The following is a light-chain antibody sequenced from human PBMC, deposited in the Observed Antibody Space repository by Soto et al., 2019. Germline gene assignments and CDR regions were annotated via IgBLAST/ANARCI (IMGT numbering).Light chain of an antibody. J-gene: IGKJ2*01. Sequence: EIVMTQSPATLSVSPGERATLSCRASQSVSSNLAWYQQKPGQAPRLLIYGASTRATGIPARFSGSGSGTEFTLTNSSLQSEDFAVYYCQQYNNWPRGYTFGQGTKLEIK. V-gene: IGKV3-15*01. CDR1: QSVSSN. CDR3: QQYNNWPRGYT. CDR2: GAS.